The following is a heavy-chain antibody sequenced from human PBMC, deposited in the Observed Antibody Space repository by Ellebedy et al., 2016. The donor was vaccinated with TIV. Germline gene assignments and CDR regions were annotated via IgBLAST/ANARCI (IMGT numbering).Heavy chain of an antibody. CDR1: GGSLSDNY. CDR2: LYYTGST. CDR3: VSSASMDAFDL. J-gene: IGHJ3*01. Sequence: SGTLSLTCAVSGGSLSDNYWTWIRQPPGKGLEWIGYLYYTGSTNYNPSLKSRVTISVNTPRNQFSLKLSSVTAADTAVYYCVSSASMDAFDLWGQGTMVTVSS. D-gene: IGHD3-16*01. V-gene: IGHV4-59*01.